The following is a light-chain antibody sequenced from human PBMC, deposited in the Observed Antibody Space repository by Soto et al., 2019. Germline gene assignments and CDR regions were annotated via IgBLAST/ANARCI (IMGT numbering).Light chain of an antibody. V-gene: IGKV1-33*01. J-gene: IGKJ4*01. CDR3: LQHDNLPLT. Sequence: DIQMTQSPSSLSASVGDRVTITCQASENIDNYLNWYQQKPGKAPRVLIADASNLEGGVPSRFSGSGSGTDFTLTISSLQPDDFATYYCLQHDNLPLTFGGGTQVDLK. CDR2: DAS. CDR1: ENIDNY.